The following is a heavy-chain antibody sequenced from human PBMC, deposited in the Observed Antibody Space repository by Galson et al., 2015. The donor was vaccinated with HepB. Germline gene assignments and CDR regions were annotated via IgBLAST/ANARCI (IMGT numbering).Heavy chain of an antibody. V-gene: IGHV2-5*02. Sequence: PALVKPTQTLTLTCTFSGFSLTTSGVGVGWIRQPPGKALEWLALIYWDGDERYSPVLKNRLTIAADTSKNQVFLTMTAMDPVDTGTYFCAHRPSSGTFDSWGQGTLVTVSS. CDR1: GFSLTTSGVG. J-gene: IGHJ4*02. CDR3: AHRPSSGTFDS. D-gene: IGHD1-1*01. CDR2: IYWDGDE.